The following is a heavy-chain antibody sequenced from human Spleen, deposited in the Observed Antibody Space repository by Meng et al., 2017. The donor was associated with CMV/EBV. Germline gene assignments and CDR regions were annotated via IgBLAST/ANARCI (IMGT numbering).Heavy chain of an antibody. J-gene: IGHJ5*02. V-gene: IGHV1-2*02. CDR2: INPNSGGT. Sequence: ASVKVSCKASGYTFTGYYMHWVRQAAGQGLEWMGWINPNSGGTNYAQKFQGRVTMTRDTSISTAYMELSRLRSDDTAVYYCARGGYSSGWYTVRWFDPWGQGTLVTVSS. CDR1: GYTFTGYY. CDR3: ARGGYSSGWYTVRWFDP. D-gene: IGHD6-19*01.